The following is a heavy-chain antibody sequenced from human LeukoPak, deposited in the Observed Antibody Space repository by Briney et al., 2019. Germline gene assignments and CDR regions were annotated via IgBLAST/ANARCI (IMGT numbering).Heavy chain of an antibody. D-gene: IGHD2-2*02. Sequence: ASVKVSCKASGGTFSSYAISWVRQAPGQGLEWMGGIIPIFGTANYAQKFQGRVTITTDESTSTAYMELSSLRSEDTAVYYCASSSDCSSTSCYRNWGQGTLVTVSS. CDR1: GGTFSSYA. CDR3: ASSSDCSSTSCYRN. J-gene: IGHJ4*02. V-gene: IGHV1-69*05. CDR2: IIPIFGTA.